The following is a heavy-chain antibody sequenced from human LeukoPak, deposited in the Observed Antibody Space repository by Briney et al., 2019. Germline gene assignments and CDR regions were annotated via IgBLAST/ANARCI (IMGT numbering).Heavy chain of an antibody. CDR1: RGTFSSDT. CDR3: ASHCSGGSCYGIRFEP. J-gene: IGHJ5*02. CDR2: IIPILGIA. V-gene: IGHV1-69*02. Sequence: SVKVSCKASRGTFSSDTISCVRQAPGQGLEWMGRIIPILGIANYAQKFQGRVTITADKSTSTAYMELSSLRSEDTAVYYCASHCSGGSCYGIRFEPWGQGALVTVSS. D-gene: IGHD2-15*01.